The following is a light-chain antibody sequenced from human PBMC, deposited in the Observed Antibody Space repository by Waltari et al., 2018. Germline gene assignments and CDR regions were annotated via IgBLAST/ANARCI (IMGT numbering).Light chain of an antibody. Sequence: QSVLTQPPSVSGAPGQTVTISCTGGNANIGSGYDVHWYQCLPGIAPKLLIYEDNNRPSGVPDRFSGSKSGASASPAITGLQAEDEADYYCQSYDSGLSARVFGGGTKLTVL. J-gene: IGLJ3*02. CDR3: QSYDSGLSARV. V-gene: IGLV1-40*01. CDR2: EDN. CDR1: NANIGSGYD.